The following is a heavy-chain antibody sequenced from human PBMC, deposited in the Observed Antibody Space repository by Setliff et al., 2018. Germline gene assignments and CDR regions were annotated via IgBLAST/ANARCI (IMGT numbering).Heavy chain of an antibody. CDR2: IYHSGST. Sequence: ETLSLTCAVSGYSISSGYYWGWIRQPPGKGLEWIGSIYHSGSTYQNPSLKSRVTISVDTSKNQFSLKLSSVTAADTAVYYCASIRGYCSGGSCYTRVYFDYWGQGTLVTVSS. CDR3: ASIRGYCSGGSCYTRVYFDY. V-gene: IGHV4-38-2*01. CDR1: GYSISSGYY. D-gene: IGHD2-15*01. J-gene: IGHJ4*02.